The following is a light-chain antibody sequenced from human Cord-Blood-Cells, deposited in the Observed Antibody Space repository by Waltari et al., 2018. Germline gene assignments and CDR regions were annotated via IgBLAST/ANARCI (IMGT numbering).Light chain of an antibody. Sequence: DIRMTQYPCSLCGSGGDRVPITCLASQSISSYLTLYQLKPGKAPKILIYAASSLQSGVPSRFSGSGSGTDCPLTISSLQPEDFATYYCQQSYSTPRMLTFGGGTKVEIK. CDR3: QQSYSTPRMLT. V-gene: IGKV1-39*01. J-gene: IGKJ4*01. CDR2: AAS. CDR1: QSISSY.